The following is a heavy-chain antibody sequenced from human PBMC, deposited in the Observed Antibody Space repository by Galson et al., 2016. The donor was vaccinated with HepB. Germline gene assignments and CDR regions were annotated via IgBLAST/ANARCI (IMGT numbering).Heavy chain of an antibody. Sequence: SVKVSCKASGYTFTDYFIHWVRQAPGQGLEWMGFINPANGEARYAQKFQGRVAMARDGSINTVYIDLSSLTSVDTAVYFCARDIPHARFDYWGQGILVTVSS. CDR2: INPANGEA. V-gene: IGHV1-2*02. J-gene: IGHJ4*01. CDR3: ARDIPHARFDY. CDR1: GYTFTDYF.